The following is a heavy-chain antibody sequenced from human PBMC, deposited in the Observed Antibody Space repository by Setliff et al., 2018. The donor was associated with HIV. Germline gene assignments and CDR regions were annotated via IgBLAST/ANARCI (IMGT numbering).Heavy chain of an antibody. J-gene: IGHJ3*02. D-gene: IGHD1-26*01. V-gene: IGHV1-2*02. CDR3: ARGDWELLGAFDI. Sequence: ASVKVSCKASGGNFSTYGISWVRQAPGQGPEWMGWISPKKGGTNYAQKFQGRVTMTRDTSISTAYMELSSLRSDDTAVYYCARGDWELLGAFDIWGQGTMVTVSS. CDR1: GGNFSTYG. CDR2: ISPKKGGT.